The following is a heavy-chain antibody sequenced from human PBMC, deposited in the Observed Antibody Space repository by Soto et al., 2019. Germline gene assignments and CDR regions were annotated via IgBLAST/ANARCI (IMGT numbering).Heavy chain of an antibody. D-gene: IGHD3-22*01. CDR1: GGSISSGYYY. Sequence: QVQLQESGPGLVKPSQTLSLTCTVSGGSISSGYYYWSWIRQPPGKGLEWIGYIYYSGSTYYNPSLKSRVTISVDTSKNQFSLKLSSVTAADTAVYYCARAGDSSGYYPGGFGYWGQGTLVTVSS. J-gene: IGHJ4*02. V-gene: IGHV4-30-4*01. CDR2: IYYSGST. CDR3: ARAGDSSGYYPGGFGY.